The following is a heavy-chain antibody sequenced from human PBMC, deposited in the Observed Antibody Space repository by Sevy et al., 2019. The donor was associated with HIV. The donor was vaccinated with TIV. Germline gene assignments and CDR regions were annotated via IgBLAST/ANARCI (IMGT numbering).Heavy chain of an antibody. V-gene: IGHV1-8*01. J-gene: IGHJ6*02. CDR3: ARGTVVVLPAARKYIYSNGFDV. D-gene: IGHD2-2*01. Sequence: ASVKVSCKASGYTFTSYDINWVRQATGQGLEWMGWMNPNSGNTGYAQKFQGRVTITADESTTTAYMELSSLRSEDTAVYYCARGTVVVLPAARKYIYSNGFDVWGQGTTVTVSS. CDR2: MNPNSGNT. CDR1: GYTFTSYD.